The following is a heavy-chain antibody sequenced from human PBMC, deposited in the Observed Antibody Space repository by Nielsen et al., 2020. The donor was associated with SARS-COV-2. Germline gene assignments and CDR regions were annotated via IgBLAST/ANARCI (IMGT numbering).Heavy chain of an antibody. Sequence: SETLSLTCAVSGGSVSSNDWWTWVRQSPGKGLEWIGEVSHSGSINYNPSLKSRVTLSMDKSKRQFSLRLSSVTAADTAVYYCARLGRSEAAAGSYNWFDPWGQGTLVTVSS. CDR1: GGSVSSNDW. CDR2: VSHSGSI. J-gene: IGHJ5*02. V-gene: IGHV4-4*02. D-gene: IGHD6-13*01. CDR3: ARLGRSEAAAGSYNWFDP.